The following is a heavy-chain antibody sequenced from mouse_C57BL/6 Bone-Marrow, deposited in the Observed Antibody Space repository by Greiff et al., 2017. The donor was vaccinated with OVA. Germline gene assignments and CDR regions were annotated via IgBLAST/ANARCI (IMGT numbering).Heavy chain of an antibody. Sequence: VQLQQSGPELVKPGASVKISCKASGYAFSSSWMNWVKQRPGKGLEWIGRIYPGDGDTNYNGKFKDKATLTADTSSSTAYMQLSSLTSEDTAVYFCAGRRGFADWGQGTLVTVSA. V-gene: IGHV1-82*01. J-gene: IGHJ3*01. CDR1: GYAFSSSW. CDR3: AGRRGFAD. CDR2: IYPGDGDT.